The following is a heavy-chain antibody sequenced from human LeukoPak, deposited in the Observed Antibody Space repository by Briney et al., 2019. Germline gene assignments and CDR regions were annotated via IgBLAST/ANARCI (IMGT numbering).Heavy chain of an antibody. V-gene: IGHV1-46*01. D-gene: IGHD5-12*01. Sequence: ASVTVSCKASGYTFTSYYMHWVRQAHGQGLERMGIINPSGGSTSYSQKVPGRVPMTMDMYTSTVYLELSSMRPEDTAVSFCAGDVRGYPLRFRFDYWGQGTLVTVSS. CDR2: INPSGGST. J-gene: IGHJ4*02. CDR3: AGDVRGYPLRFRFDY. CDR1: GYTFTSYY.